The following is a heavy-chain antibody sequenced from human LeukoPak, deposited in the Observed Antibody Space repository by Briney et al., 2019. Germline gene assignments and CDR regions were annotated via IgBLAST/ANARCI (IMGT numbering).Heavy chain of an antibody. CDR3: ARTVGYWFFDL. Sequence: GGSLRLSCAASGFTFSSYSMNWVRQAPGKGLEWVSSITSSSSYIYYADSVKGRFTISRDDAKNSLYLQMNSLRAEDTAVYYCARTVGYWFFDLWGRGTLVTVSS. CDR2: ITSSSSYI. D-gene: IGHD1-26*01. CDR1: GFTFSSYS. V-gene: IGHV3-21*01. J-gene: IGHJ2*01.